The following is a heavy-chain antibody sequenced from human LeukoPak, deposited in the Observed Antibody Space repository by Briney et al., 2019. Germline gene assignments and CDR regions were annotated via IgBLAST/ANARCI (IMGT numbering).Heavy chain of an antibody. J-gene: IGHJ3*02. CDR3: ARGNYHAFDI. CDR2: IYYSGST. D-gene: IGHD1-7*01. Sequence: SETLSLTCTVSGGSISSYYWSWIRQPPGKGLEWIGYIYYSGSTNYNPSLKSRVTISVDTSKNKFSLKLSSVTAADTAVYYCARGNYHAFDIWGQGTMVTVSS. CDR1: GGSISSYY. V-gene: IGHV4-59*01.